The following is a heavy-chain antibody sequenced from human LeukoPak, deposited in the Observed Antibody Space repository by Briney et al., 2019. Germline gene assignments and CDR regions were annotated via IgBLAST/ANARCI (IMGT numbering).Heavy chain of an antibody. D-gene: IGHD3-10*01. CDR2: ISYDGSNK. CDR1: GFTFSSYA. J-gene: IGHJ4*02. V-gene: IGHV3-30*04. CDR3: AREESGFGEPLGY. Sequence: PGGSLRLSCAASGFTFSSYAMHWVRQAPGKGLEWVAVISYDGSNKYYADSVKGRFTISRDNSKNTLYLQMNSLRAEDTAVYYCAREESGFGEPLGYWGQGTLVTVSS.